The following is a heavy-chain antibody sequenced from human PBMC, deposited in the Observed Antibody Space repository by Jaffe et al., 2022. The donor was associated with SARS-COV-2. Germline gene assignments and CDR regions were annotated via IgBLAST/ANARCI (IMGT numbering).Heavy chain of an antibody. CDR1: GYTFTSYA. CDR2: INPGNGNT. Sequence: QVQLVQSGADVEKPGASVKVSCKAYGYTFTSYAMHWVRQAPGQRVEWVGWINPGNGNTKYSQKFQGRVTLTRDTSASTAYMELSSLRSEDTALYFCARVAYDTSGNPGGVDYWGQGTLVTVSS. V-gene: IGHV1-3*01. J-gene: IGHJ4*02. CDR3: ARVAYDTSGNPGGVDY. D-gene: IGHD3-22*01.